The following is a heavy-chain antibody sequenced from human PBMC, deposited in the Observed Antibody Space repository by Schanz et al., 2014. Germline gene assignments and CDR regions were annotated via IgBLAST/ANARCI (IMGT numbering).Heavy chain of an antibody. D-gene: IGHD3-9*01. CDR3: ARDAADFDDSLSEEDY. J-gene: IGHJ4*02. CDR1: GYTFTSYG. V-gene: IGHV1-18*01. Sequence: QVQLVQSGAEAKKPGASVKVSCKASGYTFTSYGISWVRQAPGQGLEWMGWISAYNGNRKYPQKLQGRVTMTTDTATSTAYMELRSMRSGVTAVYYYARDAADFDDSLSEEDYWGQGTLVTVSS. CDR2: ISAYNGNR.